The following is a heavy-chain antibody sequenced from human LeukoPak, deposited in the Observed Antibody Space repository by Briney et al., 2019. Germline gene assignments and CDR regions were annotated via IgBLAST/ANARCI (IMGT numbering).Heavy chain of an antibody. CDR3: AKDLSRAVAADWFDP. CDR2: ISDSGGST. J-gene: IGHJ5*02. D-gene: IGHD6-19*01. Sequence: GGSLRLSCAASGFTFSNYDMSWVRQAPGKGLEWVSSISDSGGSTYYADSVRGRFTISRDNSKNTLYLQMTNLRAADTAVYYCAKDLSRAVAADWFDPWGQGSLVTVSS. CDR1: GFTFSNYD. V-gene: IGHV3-23*01.